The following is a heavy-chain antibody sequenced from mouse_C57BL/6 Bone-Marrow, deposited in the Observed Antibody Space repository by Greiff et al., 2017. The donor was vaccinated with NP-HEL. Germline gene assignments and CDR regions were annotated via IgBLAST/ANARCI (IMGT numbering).Heavy chain of an antibody. Sequence: QVQLQQPGAELVMPGASVKLSCKASGYTFTSYWMHWVKQRPGQGLEWIGEIDPSDSYTNYNQKFKGKSTLTVAKSSSTAYMQLSSLTSEDSAVYYWARNRYRDAMDYWGQGTSVTVSS. CDR1: GYTFTSYW. V-gene: IGHV1-69*01. D-gene: IGHD2-12*01. CDR2: IDPSDSYT. CDR3: ARNRYRDAMDY. J-gene: IGHJ4*01.